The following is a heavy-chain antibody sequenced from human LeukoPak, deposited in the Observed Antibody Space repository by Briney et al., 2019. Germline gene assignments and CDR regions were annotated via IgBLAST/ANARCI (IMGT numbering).Heavy chain of an antibody. J-gene: IGHJ4*02. Sequence: ASVKVSCKASGYTFTAYYMHCVRQAPGQGFEWTGWINPNDGDTNYAQKFQGRVTMTRDTSISTAHMEVSRLRSDDTAVYYCARANFLYCSSTTCLFDYWGQGTLVTVSS. D-gene: IGHD2-2*01. CDR2: INPNDGDT. CDR3: ARANFLYCSSTTCLFDY. CDR1: GYTFTAYY. V-gene: IGHV1-2*02.